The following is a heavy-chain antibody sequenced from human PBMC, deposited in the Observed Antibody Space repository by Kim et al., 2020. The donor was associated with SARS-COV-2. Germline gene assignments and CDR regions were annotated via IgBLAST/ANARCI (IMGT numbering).Heavy chain of an antibody. CDR2: IYSGGST. J-gene: IGHJ4*02. CDR1: GFTVSSNY. V-gene: IGHV3-66*02. D-gene: IGHD6-13*01. Sequence: GGSLRLSCAASGFTVSSNYMSWVRQAPGKGLEWVSVIYSGGSTYYADSVKGRFTISRDNSKNTLYLQMNSLRAEDTAVYYCARAHSLVDRPPEMYSSSWYKTGGGTQYYFDYWGQGTLVTVSS. CDR3: ARAHSLVDRPPEMYSSSWYKTGGGTQYYFDY.